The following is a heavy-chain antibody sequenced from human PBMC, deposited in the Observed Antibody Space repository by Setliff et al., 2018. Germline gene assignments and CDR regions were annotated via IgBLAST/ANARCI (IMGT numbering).Heavy chain of an antibody. CDR3: AREQWLDPPGYYYMDV. D-gene: IGHD6-19*01. J-gene: IGHJ6*03. Sequence: PSETLSLTCTVSGGAIRSSDYHWGWIRQPPGKGLEWIGYIYSSGSTYYNPSLKSRVSIPVDTSKNQFSLKLNSVTAADMAVYYCAREQWLDPPGYYYMDVWAKGTTVTVSS. CDR2: IYSSGST. CDR1: GGAIRSSDYH. V-gene: IGHV4-39*07.